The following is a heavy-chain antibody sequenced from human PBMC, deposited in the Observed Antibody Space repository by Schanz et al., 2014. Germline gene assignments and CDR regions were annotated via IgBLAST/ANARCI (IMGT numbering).Heavy chain of an antibody. CDR3: AKSLESCPGGRCSRGYFDY. CDR1: GFTFNIYA. CDR2: ISDSGDTA. J-gene: IGHJ4*02. V-gene: IGHV3-23*01. D-gene: IGHD2-8*02. Sequence: EAQLLDSGGGLAQPGGSLRLSCAASGFTFNIYAMSWVRQAPGKGLEWVAGISDSGDTAYYADSVKGRFTISRDNFKGALYLQMSSLRAEDTAVYYCAKSLESCPGGRCSRGYFDYWGQGTLVTVSS.